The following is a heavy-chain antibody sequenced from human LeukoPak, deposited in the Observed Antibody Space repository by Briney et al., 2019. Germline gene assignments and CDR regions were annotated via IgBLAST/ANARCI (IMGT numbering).Heavy chain of an antibody. V-gene: IGHV1-24*01. CDR1: GYTLTELS. CDR3: ATSQPVRVRIPFDY. CDR2: FDPEDGET. J-gene: IGHJ4*02. D-gene: IGHD1-14*01. Sequence: ASVKVSCKVSGYTLTELSMHWVRQAPGKGLEWMGGFDPEDGETIYAQKFQGRVTMTEDTSTDTAYMELSSLRSEDTAVYYCATSQPVRVRIPFDYWGQGNLVTVSS.